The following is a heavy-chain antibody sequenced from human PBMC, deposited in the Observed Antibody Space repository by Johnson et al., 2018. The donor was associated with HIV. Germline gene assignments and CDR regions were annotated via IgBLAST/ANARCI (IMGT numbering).Heavy chain of an antibody. D-gene: IGHD1-26*01. CDR1: GFTFGDYT. V-gene: IGHV3-43*01. CDR2: ISWDGGRT. CDR3: AKDGAVDAFDI. J-gene: IGHJ3*02. Sequence: VQVVESGGVVVQPGGSLRLSCAASGFTFGDYTMHWVRQAPGKGLEWVSLISWDGGRTYYADSVKGRFTISRDNSKNSLYLQMNSLRTEDTALYYCAKDGAVDAFDIWGQGTMVTVSS.